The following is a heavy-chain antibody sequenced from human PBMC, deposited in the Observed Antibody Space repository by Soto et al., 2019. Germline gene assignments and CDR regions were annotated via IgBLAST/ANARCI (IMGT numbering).Heavy chain of an antibody. CDR3: AKNGIAAGGIDY. Sequence: GGSLRLSCAACGFPFSIYAMSLVRQAPGKGLEWVSAISGSGGSTYYADSVKGRFTISRDNSKNTLYLQMKSLRAEDTAVYYCAKNGIAAGGIDYWGQGTLLAV. J-gene: IGHJ4*02. CDR2: ISGSGGST. D-gene: IGHD6-13*01. CDR1: GFPFSIYA. V-gene: IGHV3-23*01.